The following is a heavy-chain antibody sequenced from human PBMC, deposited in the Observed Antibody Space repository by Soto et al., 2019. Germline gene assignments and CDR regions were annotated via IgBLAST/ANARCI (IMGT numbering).Heavy chain of an antibody. CDR3: ANAPERENY. V-gene: IGHV3-30*18. J-gene: IGHJ4*02. Sequence: QVQLVESGGGVVQPGRSLRLSCAASGFTFSSYGMHWVRQAPGKGLEWVAVISYDGSNKYYADSVKGRFTISRDNSKNTLYLPMNSLRAEDTAVYYCANAPERENYWGQGTLVTVSS. CDR2: ISYDGSNK. CDR1: GFTFSSYG. D-gene: IGHD1-26*01.